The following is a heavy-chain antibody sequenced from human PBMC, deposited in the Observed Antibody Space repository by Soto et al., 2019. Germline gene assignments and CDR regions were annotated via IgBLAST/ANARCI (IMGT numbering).Heavy chain of an antibody. CDR2: ISTHNGNT. CDR1: GYTFTSYS. Sequence: ASVKVSCKTSGYTFTSYSIIWVRQAPGQGLEWMGWISTHNGNTNYAQNVQGRVAMTTDTSTSTTYLEVRSLRSDDTAVYYCAGESAGPSSYDYVWGSYRYESSFDHWGQGTLVTVSS. V-gene: IGHV1-18*01. CDR3: AGESAGPSSYDYVWGSYRYESSFDH. J-gene: IGHJ4*02. D-gene: IGHD3-16*02.